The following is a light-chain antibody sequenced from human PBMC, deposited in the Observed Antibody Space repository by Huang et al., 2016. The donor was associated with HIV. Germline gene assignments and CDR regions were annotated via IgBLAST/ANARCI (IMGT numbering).Light chain of an antibody. CDR2: GAS. V-gene: IGKV3-20*01. Sequence: DIVLTQSPGTLSLSPGERATLSCRASQSVSSSYLGWYQQKPGQAPRLLIYGASSRDSGIPDRFSGSGSGTDFTLTISRLEPEDFAVYYCQHYGSSPFTFGPGTKVDIK. CDR1: QSVSSSY. CDR3: QHYGSSPFT. J-gene: IGKJ3*01.